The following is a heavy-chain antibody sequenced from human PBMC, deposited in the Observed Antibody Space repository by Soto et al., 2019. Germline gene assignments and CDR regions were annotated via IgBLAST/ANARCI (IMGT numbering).Heavy chain of an antibody. CDR2: ISYDGSNK. CDR3: AKEVVVVPAAPGYYYYYGMDV. D-gene: IGHD2-2*01. CDR1: GFTFSSYG. V-gene: IGHV3-30*18. Sequence: GGSLRLSCAASGFTFSSYGMHWVRQAPGKGLEWVAVISYDGSNKYYADSVKGRFTISRDNSKNTLYLQMNSLRAEDTAVYYCAKEVVVVPAAPGYYYYYGMDVWGQGTTVTVSS. J-gene: IGHJ6*02.